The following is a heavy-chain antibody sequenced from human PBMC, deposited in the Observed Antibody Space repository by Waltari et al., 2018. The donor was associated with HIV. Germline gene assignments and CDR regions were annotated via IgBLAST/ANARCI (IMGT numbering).Heavy chain of an antibody. J-gene: IGHJ4*02. D-gene: IGHD3-9*01. CDR3: AKDGGRYGILTGYFDY. CDR1: GFTFSTYA. CDR2: ISIRGGGT. Sequence: EVQLVESGGGLVQPGGSLRIACAASGFTFSTYAMSWVRQAPGKGLEWVSAISIRGGGTFYADAVKGRFTISRDNSKNTLYLQMNSLRVEDTAVYYCAKDGGRYGILTGYFDYWGQGTLVPVSS. V-gene: IGHV3-23*04.